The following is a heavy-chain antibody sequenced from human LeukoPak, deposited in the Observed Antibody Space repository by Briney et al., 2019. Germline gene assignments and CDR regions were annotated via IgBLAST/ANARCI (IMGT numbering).Heavy chain of an antibody. D-gene: IGHD3-16*02. CDR2: IRYDGSNK. CDR3: AKIMITFGGVIVMVDY. Sequence: GGSLRLSCAASGFTFSSYGMHWVRQAPGKGLEWVAFIRYDGSNKYYADSVKGRFTISRDNSENTLYLQMNSLRAEDTAVYYCAKIMITFGGVIVMVDYWGQGTLVTVSS. CDR1: GFTFSSYG. V-gene: IGHV3-30*02. J-gene: IGHJ4*02.